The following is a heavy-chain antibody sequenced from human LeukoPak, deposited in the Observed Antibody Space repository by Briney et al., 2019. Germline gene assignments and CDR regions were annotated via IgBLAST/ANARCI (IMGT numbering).Heavy chain of an antibody. CDR2: ISGDGSST. V-gene: IGHV3-43*02. J-gene: IGHJ4*02. Sequence: PGGSLRLSCAASGFTFDDYAMHWVRQAPGKGLEWVSLISGDGSSTYYTDSVRGRFTISRDNSKSSLYLQMNSLRTEDTAFYYCVKDLDMATKNDCWGQGTLVTVSS. CDR1: GFTFDDYA. CDR3: VKDLDMATKNDC. D-gene: IGHD5-24*01.